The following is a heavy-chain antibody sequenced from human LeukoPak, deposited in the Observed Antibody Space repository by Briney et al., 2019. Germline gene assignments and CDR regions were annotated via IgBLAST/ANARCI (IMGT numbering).Heavy chain of an antibody. CDR1: GFTFSSYA. D-gene: IGHD4-17*01. Sequence: GGSLRLSCAASGFTFSSYAMSRVRQAPGKGLEWVSAISGSGGSTYYADSVKGRFTISRDNSKNTLYLQMNSLRAEDTAVYYCGPRSRDAGYGDYVADYWGQGTLVTVSS. CDR2: ISGSGGST. J-gene: IGHJ4*02. CDR3: GPRSRDAGYGDYVADY. V-gene: IGHV3-23*01.